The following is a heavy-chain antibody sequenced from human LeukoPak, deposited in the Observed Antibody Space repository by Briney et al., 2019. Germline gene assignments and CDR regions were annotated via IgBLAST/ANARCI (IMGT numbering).Heavy chain of an antibody. J-gene: IGHJ3*02. Sequence: GESLKISCKGSGYSFTSYWIGCVRQMPGKGLEWMGIIYPGDSDTRYSPSFQGQVTISADKSISTAYLQWSSLKASDTAMYYCARRYYYDSSGYPYDAFDIWGQGTMVTVSS. CDR2: IYPGDSDT. CDR1: GYSFTSYW. D-gene: IGHD3-22*01. CDR3: ARRYYYDSSGYPYDAFDI. V-gene: IGHV5-51*01.